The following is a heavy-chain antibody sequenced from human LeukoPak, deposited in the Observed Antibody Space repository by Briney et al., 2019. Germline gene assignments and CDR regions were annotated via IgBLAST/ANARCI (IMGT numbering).Heavy chain of an antibody. D-gene: IGHD2-2*02. Sequence: ASVTVSCKASGYTFTGYYMHWVRQAPGQGLEWMGRINPNSGGTNYAQKFQGRVTMTRDTSISTAYMELSRLRSDDTAVYYCARVQCSSTSCYTRVFDYWGQGTLVTVSS. J-gene: IGHJ4*02. CDR2: INPNSGGT. CDR1: GYTFTGYY. V-gene: IGHV1-2*06. CDR3: ARVQCSSTSCYTRVFDY.